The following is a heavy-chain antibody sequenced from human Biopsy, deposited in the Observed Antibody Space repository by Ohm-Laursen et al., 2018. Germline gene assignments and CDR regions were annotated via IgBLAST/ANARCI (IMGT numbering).Heavy chain of an antibody. Sequence: SVKVSCKASGYNFISYSINWVRQAPGQGLEWMGWIRPLNGDTKYGQKFQDRVPITTDTSTSTVYMELTSLRSDDTAVYYCARGEVTFGELIVSLDSWGQGTLVTVSS. CDR1: GYNFISYS. J-gene: IGHJ4*02. CDR2: IRPLNGDT. D-gene: IGHD3-16*02. V-gene: IGHV1-18*01. CDR3: ARGEVTFGELIVSLDS.